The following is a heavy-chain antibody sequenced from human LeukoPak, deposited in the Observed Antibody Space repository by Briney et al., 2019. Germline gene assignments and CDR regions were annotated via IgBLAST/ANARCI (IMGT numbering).Heavy chain of an antibody. CDR3: ARGAAYCGGDCRKPFDY. CDR2: IIPILGIA. V-gene: IGHV1-69*02. CDR1: GGTFSSYT. J-gene: IGHJ4*02. Sequence: GSSVKVSCKASGGTFSSYTISWVRQAPGQGLEWMGRIIPILGIANYAQKFQGRVTITADESTSTAYMELSSLRSEDTAVYYCARGAAYCGGDCRKPFDYWGQGTLVTVSS. D-gene: IGHD2-21*02.